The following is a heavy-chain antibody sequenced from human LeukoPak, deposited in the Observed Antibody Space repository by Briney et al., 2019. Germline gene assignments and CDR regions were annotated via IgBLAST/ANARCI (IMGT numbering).Heavy chain of an antibody. Sequence: PSETLSLTCTVSGGSISRSTYYWSWIRQPPGKGLEWIGEINHSGSTNYNPSLKSRVTISVDTSKNQFSLKLSSVTAADTAVYYCARGRALFDWGQGTLVTVSS. CDR1: GGSISRSTYY. J-gene: IGHJ4*02. V-gene: IGHV4-39*07. D-gene: IGHD2-21*01. CDR3: ARGRALFD. CDR2: INHSGST.